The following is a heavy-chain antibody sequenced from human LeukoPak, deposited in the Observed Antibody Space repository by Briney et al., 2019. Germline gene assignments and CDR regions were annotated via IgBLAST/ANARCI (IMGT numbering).Heavy chain of an antibody. J-gene: IGHJ4*02. V-gene: IGHV3-23*01. D-gene: IGHD4-17*01. CDR3: AKATVTTRRGIDN. CDR2: ISGSGGNS. CDR1: GFTFSSYA. Sequence: PGGSLRLSCAASGFTFSSYAMSWVRQAPGKGLEWVSGISGSGGNSYYADSVKGRLTIARDNPKNTLYLQMNSLRGEDTAVYYCAKATVTTRRGIDNWGQGTLVTVPS.